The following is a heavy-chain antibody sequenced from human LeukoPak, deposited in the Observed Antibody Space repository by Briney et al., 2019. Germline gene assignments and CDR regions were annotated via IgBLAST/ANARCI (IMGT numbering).Heavy chain of an antibody. D-gene: IGHD3-22*01. V-gene: IGHV1-8*01. CDR2: MNPNSGNT. CDR3: ARGRGYDRTGYVYYFDY. J-gene: IGHJ4*02. Sequence: ASVKVSCKPSGYSFTSYDINWVRQAPGQGLEWVGWMNPNSGNTGHAQEFQGRVAMTRDTSIGTAYMELSSLTYEDTAVYYCARGRGYDRTGYVYYFDYWGQGTLVTVSS. CDR1: GYSFTSYD.